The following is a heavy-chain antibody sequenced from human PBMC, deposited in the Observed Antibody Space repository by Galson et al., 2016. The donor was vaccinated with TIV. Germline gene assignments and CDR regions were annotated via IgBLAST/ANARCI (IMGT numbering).Heavy chain of an antibody. CDR1: GYTFTSYN. V-gene: IGHV1-8*02. CDR3: ARDPVFFNKQWLVLIRGFYFDY. D-gene: IGHD6-19*01. CDR2: INPNSGNT. Sequence: QSGAEVKKPGASVKVSCKASGYTFTSYNIYWVRQASGQGLEWMGWINPNSGNTGYAQKFQDRVTMTRNTSINTAYMELRGMRSEDTAVYYCARDPVFFNKQWLVLIRGFYFDYWGQGTLATVSS. J-gene: IGHJ4*02.